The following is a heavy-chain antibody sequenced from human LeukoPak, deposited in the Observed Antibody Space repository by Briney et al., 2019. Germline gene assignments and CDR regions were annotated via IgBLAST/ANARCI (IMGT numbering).Heavy chain of an antibody. V-gene: IGHV3-53*01. J-gene: IGHJ4*02. Sequence: PGGSLRLSCAASGFTFSSYSVNWVRQAPGKGLEWVSFIYSGGNTYYADSVKGRFTISRDNSKNTVHLQMNSLRAKDTAMYYCARRAGDYSHPYDYWGQGTLVTVSS. CDR2: IYSGGNT. CDR1: GFTFSSYS. CDR3: ARRAGDYSHPYDY. D-gene: IGHD3-22*01.